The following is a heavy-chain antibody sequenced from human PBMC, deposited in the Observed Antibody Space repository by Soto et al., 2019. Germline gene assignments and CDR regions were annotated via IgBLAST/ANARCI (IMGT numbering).Heavy chain of an antibody. CDR2: ISGSGDGT. CDR1: GFTVSSFA. CDR3: AGPGYSSQDY. V-gene: IGHV3-23*01. D-gene: IGHD5-18*01. J-gene: IGHJ4*02. Sequence: GSLRLSCAASGFTVSSFALSWVRQAPGKGLEWVSAISGSGDGTDYAASVKGRFTISRDNSKNTLYLQMNSLRAEDTAVYYCAGPGYSSQDYWGQGALVTVSS.